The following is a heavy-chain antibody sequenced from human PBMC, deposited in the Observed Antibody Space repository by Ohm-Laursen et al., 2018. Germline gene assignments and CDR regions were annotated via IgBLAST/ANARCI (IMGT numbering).Heavy chain of an antibody. D-gene: IGHD6-13*01. CDR3: ARTKLAAGFYFDY. V-gene: IGHV3-23*01. CDR2: ISGSGGST. CDR1: GFNFNIFA. Sequence: SLRLSCAASGFNFNIFAMSWVRQAPGKGLEWVSAISGSGGSTYYADSVKGRFTISRDNSKNTLYLQMNSLRAEDTAVYYCARTKLAAGFYFDYWGQGTLVTVSS. J-gene: IGHJ4*02.